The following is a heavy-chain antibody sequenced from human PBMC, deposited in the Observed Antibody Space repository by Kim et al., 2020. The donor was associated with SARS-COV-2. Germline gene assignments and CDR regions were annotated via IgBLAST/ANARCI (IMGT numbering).Heavy chain of an antibody. CDR2: INHSGST. Sequence: SETLSLTCAVYGGSFSGYYWSWIRQPPGKGLEWIGEINHSGSTNYNPSLKSRVTISVDTSKNQFSLKLSSVTAADTAVYYCARAYIVATFNWFDPWGQGT. CDR1: GGSFSGYY. V-gene: IGHV4-34*01. J-gene: IGHJ5*02. D-gene: IGHD5-12*01. CDR3: ARAYIVATFNWFDP.